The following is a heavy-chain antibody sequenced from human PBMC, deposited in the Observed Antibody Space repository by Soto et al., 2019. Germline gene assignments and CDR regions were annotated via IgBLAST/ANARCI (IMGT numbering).Heavy chain of an antibody. J-gene: IGHJ6*02. D-gene: IGHD6-25*01. CDR1: GGSISSYY. V-gene: IGHV4-59*01. CDR2: IYYSGST. Sequence: PSETLSLTCTVSGGSISSYYWIWIRQPPGKGLEWIGYIYYSGSTNYNPSLKSRVTISVGTSKNQFSLKLSSVTAADTAVYYCARVAAWYYGMDVWGQGTTVTVSS. CDR3: ARVAAWYYGMDV.